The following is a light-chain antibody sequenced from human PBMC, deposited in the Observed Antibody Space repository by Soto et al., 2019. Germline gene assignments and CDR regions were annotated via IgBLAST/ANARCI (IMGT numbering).Light chain of an antibody. CDR1: RSNIGINA. V-gene: IGLV1-44*01. Sequence: QSVLTQPPSVSGTPGQRVSISCSGSRSNIGINAVDWYHQLPGTAPKVLIYANNQRPSGVPDRFSCSKSGTPASLPSNAPQSDDEANYYWEAWDDRLTGLVFGGGT. CDR3: EAWDDRLTGLV. CDR2: ANN. J-gene: IGLJ2*01.